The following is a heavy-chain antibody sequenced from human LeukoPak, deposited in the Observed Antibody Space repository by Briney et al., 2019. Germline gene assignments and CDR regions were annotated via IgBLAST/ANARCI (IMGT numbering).Heavy chain of an antibody. CDR2: IYYSGST. CDR1: GGSISGYY. D-gene: IGHD3-22*01. Sequence: SETLSLTCTVSGGSISGYYWSWIRQPPGKGLEWIGYIYYSGSTNYNPSLKSRVTISVDTSKNQFSLKLSSVTAADTAVHYCARHDTHDSSGYYPLDYWGQGTLVTVFS. J-gene: IGHJ4*02. V-gene: IGHV4-59*08. CDR3: ARHDTHDSSGYYPLDY.